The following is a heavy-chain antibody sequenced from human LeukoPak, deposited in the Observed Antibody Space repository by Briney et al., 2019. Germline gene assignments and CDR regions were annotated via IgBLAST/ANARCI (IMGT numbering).Heavy chain of an antibody. CDR1: GGSISSYY. J-gene: IGHJ4*02. V-gene: IGHV4-34*01. CDR2: INHSGST. Sequence: SETLSLTCTASGGSISSYYWSWIRQPPGKGLEWIGEINHSGSTNYNPSLKSRVTISVDTSKNQFSLKLSSVTAADTAVYYCARHRIGRELANYWGQGTLVTVSS. CDR3: ARHRIGRELANY. D-gene: IGHD1-26*01.